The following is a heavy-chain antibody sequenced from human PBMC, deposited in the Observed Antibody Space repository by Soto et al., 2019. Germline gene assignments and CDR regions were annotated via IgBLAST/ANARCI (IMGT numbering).Heavy chain of an antibody. D-gene: IGHD6-19*01. CDR2: IYYSGST. Sequence: SETLSLPCTVSGGSISSYYWSWIRQPPGKGLEWIGYIYYSGSTNYNPSLKSRVTISVDTSKNQFSLKLSSVTAADTAVYYCARFRHLAVFDYWGQGTLVTVSS. V-gene: IGHV4-59*08. CDR3: ARFRHLAVFDY. J-gene: IGHJ4*02. CDR1: GGSISSYY.